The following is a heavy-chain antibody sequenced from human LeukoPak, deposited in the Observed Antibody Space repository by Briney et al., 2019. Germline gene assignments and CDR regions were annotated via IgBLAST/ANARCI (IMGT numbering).Heavy chain of an antibody. V-gene: IGHV3-21*01. CDR2: ISSSSSYI. D-gene: IGHD5-18*01. CDR3: ARGRAGRGYSYVIYYYYYMDV. J-gene: IGHJ6*03. CDR1: GFTFSNYR. Sequence: GGSLRLSCAASGFTFSNYRMYWVRQAPGKGLEWVSSISSSSSYIYYADSVKGRFTISRDNAKNSLHPQMNSLRAEDTAVYYCARGRAGRGYSYVIYYYYYMDVWSKGTTVTVSS.